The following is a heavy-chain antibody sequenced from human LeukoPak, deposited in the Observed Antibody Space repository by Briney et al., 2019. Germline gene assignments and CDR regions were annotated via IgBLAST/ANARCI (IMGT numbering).Heavy chain of an antibody. Sequence: RGSLRLSCAASVVSFIDYYMSWIRQALGEGLEWGSYISSSSSYTNYADSVKGRFTISRDNAKNSLYLQMNSLRAEDTAVYYCARACSGGSCYPGYWGQGTLVTVSS. CDR2: ISSSSSYT. J-gene: IGHJ4*02. V-gene: IGHV3-11*05. D-gene: IGHD2-15*01. CDR1: VVSFIDYY. CDR3: ARACSGGSCYPGY.